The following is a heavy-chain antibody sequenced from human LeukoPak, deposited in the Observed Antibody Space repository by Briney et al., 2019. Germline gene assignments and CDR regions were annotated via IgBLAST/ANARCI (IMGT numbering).Heavy chain of an antibody. CDR1: GGSISSSSYY. CDR2: IYYSGST. Sequence: PSETLSLTCTVSGGSISSSSYYWGWIRQPPGKGLEWIGSIYYSGSTYYNPSLKSRVTISVDTSKNQFSLKLSSVTAADTAVYYCARVPPGRSKFSVVAAKTYFDYWGQGTLVTVSS. CDR3: ARVPPGRSKFSVVAAKTYFDY. J-gene: IGHJ4*02. V-gene: IGHV4-39*07. D-gene: IGHD2-15*01.